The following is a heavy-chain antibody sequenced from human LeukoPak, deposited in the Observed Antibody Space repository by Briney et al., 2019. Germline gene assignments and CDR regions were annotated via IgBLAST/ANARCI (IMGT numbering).Heavy chain of an antibody. D-gene: IGHD5-24*01. CDR2: IRSKAYGGTT. J-gene: IGHJ4*02. Sequence: PGGSLRLSCTASGFTFGDYAMSWFRQAPGKGLEWVGFIRSKAYGGTTEYAASVKGRFTIPRDDSKSIAYLQMNSLKTEDTAVYYCTRDFGWLQPFDYWGQGTLVTVSS. CDR1: GFTFGDYA. CDR3: TRDFGWLQPFDY. V-gene: IGHV3-49*03.